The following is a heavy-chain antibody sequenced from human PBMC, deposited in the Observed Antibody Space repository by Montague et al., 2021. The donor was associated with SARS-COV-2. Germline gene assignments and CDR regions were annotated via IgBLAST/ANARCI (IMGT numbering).Heavy chain of an antibody. Sequence: SETLSLTCTVYGGSFSNYYYCWIRKPPAAGLQLIGEVHHNGGANXNPSPTSRVPISVDTSTNQLSLKLSSVTAADTAAYYCARAATSTMIVVVIDAFDIWGQGTMVTVSS. D-gene: IGHD3-22*01. CDR3: ARAATSTMIVVVIDAFDI. J-gene: IGHJ3*02. CDR2: VHHNGGA. V-gene: IGHV4-34*01. CDR1: GGSFSNYY.